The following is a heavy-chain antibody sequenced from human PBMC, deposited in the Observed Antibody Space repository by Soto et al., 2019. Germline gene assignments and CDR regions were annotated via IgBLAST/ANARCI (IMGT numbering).Heavy chain of an antibody. CDR3: AKDLIDFWSGYQYYFDY. CDR2: IRGSGGST. J-gene: IGHJ4*02. D-gene: IGHD3-3*01. CDR1: GFTFSSYA. Sequence: EVQLLESGGGLVQPGGSLRLSCAASGFTFSSYAMSWVRQAPGKGLEWVSAIRGSGGSTYYADSVKGRFTISRDNSKNTLYLQMNSLRAEDTAVYYCAKDLIDFWSGYQYYFDYWGQGTLVTVSS. V-gene: IGHV3-23*01.